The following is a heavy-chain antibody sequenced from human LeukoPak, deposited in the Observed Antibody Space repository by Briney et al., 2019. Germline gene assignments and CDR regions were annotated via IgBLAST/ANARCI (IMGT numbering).Heavy chain of an antibody. V-gene: IGHV4-39*01. CDR3: ARPGFLGGSDAFDI. J-gene: IGHJ3*02. CDR2: IYYSGST. CDR1: GGSTSSSSYY. Sequence: SETLSLTCIVSGGSTSSSSYYWGWIRQPPGKGLEWIGSIYYSGSTYYNPSLKSRVTISVDTSKNRLSLKLSSVTAADTAVYYCARPGFLGGSDAFDIWGQGTMVTVSS. D-gene: IGHD3-16*01.